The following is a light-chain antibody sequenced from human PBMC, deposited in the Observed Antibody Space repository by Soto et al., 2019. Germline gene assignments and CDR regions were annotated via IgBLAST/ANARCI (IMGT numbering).Light chain of an antibody. CDR2: DVS. CDR1: SSDVGAYNY. Sequence: QSVLTQPASVSGSPGQSITISCTGTSSDVGAYNYDSWYQQYPGEAPKVIIYDVSHRPAGVSNRFSGSKSDNTASLTIPGLQTQDEADYYCSSYTSATTYVFGTGTKVTVL. J-gene: IGLJ1*01. CDR3: SSYTSATTYV. V-gene: IGLV2-14*01.